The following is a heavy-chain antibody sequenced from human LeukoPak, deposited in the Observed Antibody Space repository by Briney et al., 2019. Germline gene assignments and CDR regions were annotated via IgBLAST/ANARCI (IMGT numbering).Heavy chain of an antibody. CDR3: ARAGLLLAFDI. V-gene: IGHV4-31*03. Sequence: SETLSLTCTVSGGSISSGGYYWSWIRQHPGKGLEWIGYIYYSGSTYYNPSLKSRVTISVGTSKNQFSLKLSSVTAADTAVYYCARAGLLLAFDIWGQGTMVTVSS. D-gene: IGHD3-22*01. CDR1: GGSISSGGYY. CDR2: IYYSGST. J-gene: IGHJ3*02.